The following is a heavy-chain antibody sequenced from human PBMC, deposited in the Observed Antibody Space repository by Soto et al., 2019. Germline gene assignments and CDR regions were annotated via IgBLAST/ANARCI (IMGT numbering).Heavy chain of an antibody. J-gene: IGHJ4*02. V-gene: IGHV3-21*01. CDR1: GFTFSSYS. CDR3: ARTLRRDTTARPLDY. Sequence: PGGSLRLSCAASGFTFSSYSMNWVRQAPGKGLEWVSSISSSSSYIYYADSVKGRFTISRDNAKNSLYLQMNSLRAEDTAVYYCARTLRRDTTARPLDYWGQGTLVTV. CDR2: ISSSSSYI. D-gene: IGHD1-1*01.